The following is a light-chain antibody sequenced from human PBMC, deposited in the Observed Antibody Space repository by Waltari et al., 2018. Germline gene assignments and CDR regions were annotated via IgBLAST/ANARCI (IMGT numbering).Light chain of an antibody. CDR3: QVWDSVTDPWV. CDR2: DDN. Sequence: SYVLTQPPSVSVAPGQPARITCGVNSIEGKMVHWYQRKPGQAPVLVVYDDNHRPSGIPERFSGSNFGNTATLTISRVEAGDEADYRCQVWDSVTDPWVFGGGTKLTVL. V-gene: IGLV3-21*02. J-gene: IGLJ3*02. CDR1: SIEGKM.